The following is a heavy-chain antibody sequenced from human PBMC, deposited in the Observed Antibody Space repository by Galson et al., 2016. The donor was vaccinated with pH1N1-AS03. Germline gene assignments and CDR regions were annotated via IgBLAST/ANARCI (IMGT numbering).Heavy chain of an antibody. V-gene: IGHV3-74*01. J-gene: IGHJ6*02. Sequence: SLRLSCAASGFTFSSYEMNWVRQVPGKGLVWVSRITSDGSSISYADAVKGRFTTSRDNAKNTLYLQMNSLRAEDTAVYHCARAMYTSGWYGMDVWGQGTTVTVSS. CDR1: GFTFSSYE. D-gene: IGHD6-19*01. CDR2: ITSDGSSI. CDR3: ARAMYTSGWYGMDV.